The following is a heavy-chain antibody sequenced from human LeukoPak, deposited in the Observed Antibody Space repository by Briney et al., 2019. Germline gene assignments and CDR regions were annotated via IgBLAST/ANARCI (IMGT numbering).Heavy chain of an antibody. J-gene: IGHJ4*02. CDR1: GFTFSSYS. CDR3: ASPDDSSGYYYAPFDY. V-gene: IGHV3-21*01. Sequence: GGSLRLSCAASGFTFSSYSMNWVRQAPGKGLEWVSSISSSSRYIYYADSVKGRFTISRDNAKNSLYLQMNSLRAEDTAVYYCASPDDSSGYYYAPFDYWGQGTLVTVSS. CDR2: ISSSSRYI. D-gene: IGHD3-22*01.